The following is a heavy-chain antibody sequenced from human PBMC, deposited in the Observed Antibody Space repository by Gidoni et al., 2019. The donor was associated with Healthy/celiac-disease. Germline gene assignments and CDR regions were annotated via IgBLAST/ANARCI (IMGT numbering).Heavy chain of an antibody. D-gene: IGHD3-10*01. CDR3: AGEAGGPLDY. Sequence: QVQLVESGGGVVQPGRSLRLSCAASGFTFSSYGMHWVRQAPGKGLGWVAVIWYDGSNKYYADSVKGRFTISRDNSKNTLYLQMNSLRAEDTAVYYCAGEAGGPLDYWGQGTLVTVSS. J-gene: IGHJ4*02. CDR1: GFTFSSYG. CDR2: IWYDGSNK. V-gene: IGHV3-33*01.